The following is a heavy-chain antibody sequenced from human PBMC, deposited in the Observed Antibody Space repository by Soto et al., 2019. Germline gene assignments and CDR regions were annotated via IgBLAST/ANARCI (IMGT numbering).Heavy chain of an antibody. D-gene: IGHD3-22*01. CDR3: AKEMGDYYDSSGSWFDP. CDR1: GVTFSSYV. J-gene: IGHJ5*02. V-gene: IGHV3-23*01. CDR2: ISGSGGNT. Sequence: GGSLRLSCAASGVTFSSYVMSWVRQAPGKGLEWVSAISGSGGNTYYADSVKGRFTISRDNSKNTLFLQMNSLRAEDTALYFCAKEMGDYYDSSGSWFDPWGQGTLVTVS.